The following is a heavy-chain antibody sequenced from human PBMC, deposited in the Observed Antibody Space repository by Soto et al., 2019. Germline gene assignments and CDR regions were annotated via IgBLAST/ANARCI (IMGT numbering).Heavy chain of an antibody. J-gene: IGHJ6*02. Sequence: GGSLRLSCAASGFTFSSYAMSWVRQAPGKGLEWVSAISGSGGSTYYADSVKGRFTISRDNSKNTLYLQMNSLRAEDTAVYYCAKSGIAAAEPPLYYYYGMDVWGQGTTVTVSS. CDR3: AKSGIAAAEPPLYYYYGMDV. V-gene: IGHV3-23*01. CDR1: GFTFSSYA. CDR2: ISGSGGST. D-gene: IGHD6-13*01.